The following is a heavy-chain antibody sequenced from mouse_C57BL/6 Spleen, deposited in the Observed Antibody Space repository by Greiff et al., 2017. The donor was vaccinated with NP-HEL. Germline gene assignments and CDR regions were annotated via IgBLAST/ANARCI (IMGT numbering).Heavy chain of an antibody. CDR2: ISSGSSTI. V-gene: IGHV5-17*01. J-gene: IGHJ2*01. Sequence: DVKLVESGGGLVKPGGSLKLSCAASGFTFSDYGMHWVRQAPEKGLEWVAYISSGSSTIYYADTVKGRFTISRDNAKNTLFLQMTSLRSEDTAMYYCARGGYSWSYFDYWGQGTTLTVSS. CDR3: ARGGYSWSYFDY. CDR1: GFTFSDYG. D-gene: IGHD2-3*01.